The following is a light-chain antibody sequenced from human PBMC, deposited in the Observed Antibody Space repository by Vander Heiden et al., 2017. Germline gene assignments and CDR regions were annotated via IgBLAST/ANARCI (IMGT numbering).Light chain of an antibody. Sequence: QSALTQPPSVSGSPGQSITISCTGTSSDVGSYNLVSWYQQHPGKAPKLMIYEVSKRPSGVSNRFSGSKSGNTASLTIPGLQAEDEADYYCCSYAGSSTWVFGGGTKLTVL. J-gene: IGLJ2*01. CDR1: SSDVGSYNL. CDR3: CSYAGSSTWV. V-gene: IGLV2-23*02. CDR2: EVS.